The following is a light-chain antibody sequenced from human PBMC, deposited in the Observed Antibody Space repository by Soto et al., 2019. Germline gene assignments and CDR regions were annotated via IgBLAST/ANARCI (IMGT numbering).Light chain of an antibody. J-gene: IGKJ1*01. V-gene: IGKV2-30*01. Sequence: DVVMTQSPLSLPVTVGQPASIXXRSXQSLVYNDGNIYLNWFQQRPGQSPRXXIYKVSNRDSGVPDRFSGSGSGTEFTLTIRSLQPDDFATYYCQQYNGYSRTFGQGTKVDIK. CDR1: QSLVYNDGNIY. CDR2: KVS. CDR3: QQYNGYSRT.